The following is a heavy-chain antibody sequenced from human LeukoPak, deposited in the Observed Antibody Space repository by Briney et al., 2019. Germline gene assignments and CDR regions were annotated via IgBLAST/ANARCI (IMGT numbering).Heavy chain of an antibody. V-gene: IGHV1-2*02. CDR3: ARGERRDSSGYYSPKNFDC. CDR1: GYTFTGYY. Sequence: ASVKVSCKASGYTFTGYYMHWVRQAPGQGLEWMGWINPNSGGTNYAQKFQGRVTMTRDTSISTAYMELSRLRSDDTAVYYCARGERRDSSGYYSPKNFDCWGQGTLVTVSS. D-gene: IGHD3-22*01. J-gene: IGHJ4*02. CDR2: INPNSGGT.